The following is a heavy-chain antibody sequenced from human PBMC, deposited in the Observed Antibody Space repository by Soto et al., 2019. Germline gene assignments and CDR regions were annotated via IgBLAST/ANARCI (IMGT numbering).Heavy chain of an antibody. CDR1: GGTFSSYA. J-gene: IGHJ2*01. V-gene: IGHV1-69*13. CDR3: AREAYDSSEGGFDL. Sequence: SVKVSCKASGGTFSSYAISWVRQAPGQGLEWVGGIIPIFGTANYAQKFQGRVTITADESTSTAYMELSSLRSEDTAVYYCAREAYDSSEGGFDLWGRGTLVTVSS. CDR2: IIPIFGTA. D-gene: IGHD3-22*01.